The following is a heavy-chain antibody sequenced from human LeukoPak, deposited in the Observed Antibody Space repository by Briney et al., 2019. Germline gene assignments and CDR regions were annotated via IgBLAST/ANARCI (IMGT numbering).Heavy chain of an antibody. Sequence: SETLSLTCTVSGGSISSGDYYWSWIRQPPGRGLEWIGYIYYSGSTYYNPSLKSRVTISVDTSKNQFSLKLSSVTAADTAVYYCASLDYGDHGDYWGQGTLVTVSS. J-gene: IGHJ4*02. CDR1: GGSISSGDYY. CDR3: ASLDYGDHGDY. D-gene: IGHD4-17*01. CDR2: IYYSGST. V-gene: IGHV4-30-4*01.